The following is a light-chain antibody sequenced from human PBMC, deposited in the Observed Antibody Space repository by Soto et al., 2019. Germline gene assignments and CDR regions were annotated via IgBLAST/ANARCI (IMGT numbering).Light chain of an antibody. CDR1: QSVRSN. CDR3: HQYNFWPS. Sequence: EIVMTQSPVTLSVSPGERATLSCRASQSVRSNLAWYQQKPGQSPRLLIYGSSTRATGIPARFSGSGSGTEFTLTISSLQSEDFAVYYCHQYNFWPSFGQGTKVDIK. V-gene: IGKV3-15*01. J-gene: IGKJ1*01. CDR2: GSS.